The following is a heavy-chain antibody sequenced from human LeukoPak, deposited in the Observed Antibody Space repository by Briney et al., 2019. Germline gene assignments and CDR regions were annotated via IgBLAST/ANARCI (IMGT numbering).Heavy chain of an antibody. CDR2: FDPEDGET. V-gene: IGHV1-24*01. J-gene: IGHJ4*02. CDR1: GYTLTELS. Sequence: ASVKVSCKVSGYTLTELSMHWVRQAPGKGLEWMGGFDPEDGETIYAQKFQGRVTMTEDTSTDTAYMELSSLRSEDTAVYYCATVLISSGLAPPGYWGQGTLVTVSS. CDR3: ATVLISSGLAPPGY. D-gene: IGHD6-19*01.